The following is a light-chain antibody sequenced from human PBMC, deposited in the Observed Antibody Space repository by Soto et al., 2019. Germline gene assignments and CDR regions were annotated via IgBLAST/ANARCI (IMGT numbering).Light chain of an antibody. Sequence: EIVLTQSPATLSLSPGESATLSCRASRSVSNYLAWYQQKPGQAPRLLIYDASSRPTDIPARFSGSGSGTDFTLTISSLGPEDFSLYYCQQRSNWPITFGQGTGLEIK. J-gene: IGKJ5*01. CDR1: RSVSNY. CDR2: DAS. V-gene: IGKV3-11*01. CDR3: QQRSNWPIT.